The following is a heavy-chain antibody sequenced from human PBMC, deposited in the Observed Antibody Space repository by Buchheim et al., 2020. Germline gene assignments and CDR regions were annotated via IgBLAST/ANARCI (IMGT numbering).Heavy chain of an antibody. CDR2: INPNSGGT. J-gene: IGHJ6*02. D-gene: IGHD3-22*01. V-gene: IGHV1-2*04. CDR3: AREGYDSSGLYYYYYYGMDV. Sequence: QVQLVQSGAEVKKPGASVKVSCKASGYTFTGYYMHWVRQAPGQGLEWMGWINPNSGGTNYAQKFQGWVTMTRDTSISTAYMELSRLRSDDTAVYYRAREGYDSSGLYYYYYYGMDVWGQGTT. CDR1: GYTFTGYY.